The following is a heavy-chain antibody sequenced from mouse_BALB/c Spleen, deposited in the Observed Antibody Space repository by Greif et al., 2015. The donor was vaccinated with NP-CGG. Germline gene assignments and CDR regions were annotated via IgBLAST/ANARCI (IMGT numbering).Heavy chain of an antibody. Sequence: VQLQESGPELVKPGASVRISCKASGYTFTSYYIHWVKQRPGQGLEWIGWIYPGNVNTKYNEKFKGKATLTADKSSSTAYMQLSSLTSEDSAVYFCARDGNWHFDVWGAGTTVTVSS. CDR2: IYPGNVNT. V-gene: IGHV1S56*01. D-gene: IGHD2-1*01. CDR1: GYTFTSYY. CDR3: ARDGNWHFDV. J-gene: IGHJ1*01.